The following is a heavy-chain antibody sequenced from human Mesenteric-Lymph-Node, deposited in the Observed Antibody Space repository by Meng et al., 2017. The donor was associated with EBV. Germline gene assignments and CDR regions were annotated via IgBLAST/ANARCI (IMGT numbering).Heavy chain of an antibody. Sequence: QVPLVQSGAEVEKPGSSVRVSCKASGGTFNLYTITWVRQAPGQGLEWIGGIIPILGTANYAQRFQGRVTITADESTSTAYMEQRSPRSEDTAVYYCARDGKVGYGMDVWGQGTRVTVSS. CDR2: IIPILGTA. CDR3: ARDGKVGYGMDV. CDR1: GGTFNLYT. V-gene: IGHV1-69*12. J-gene: IGHJ6*02. D-gene: IGHD1-26*01.